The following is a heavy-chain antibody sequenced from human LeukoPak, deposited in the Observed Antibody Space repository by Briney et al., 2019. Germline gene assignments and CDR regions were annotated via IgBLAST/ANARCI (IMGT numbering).Heavy chain of an antibody. CDR3: ARDRWFDI. D-gene: IGHD2-15*01. CDR1: GDSISDYY. CDR2: IDYSGST. J-gene: IGHJ3*02. Sequence: PSETLSLTCTVSGDSISDYYWSWIRQPPGKGLEWIGYIDYSGSTNYNPSLKSRVTISIDTSKNQFSLKLSPVTAAATAVYCCARDRWFDIWGQGTMVTVSS. V-gene: IGHV4-59*01.